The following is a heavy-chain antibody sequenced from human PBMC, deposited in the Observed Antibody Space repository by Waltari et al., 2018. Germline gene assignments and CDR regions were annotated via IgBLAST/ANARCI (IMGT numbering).Heavy chain of an antibody. CDR1: SSGDYY. D-gene: IGHD1-20*01. V-gene: IGHV4-30-4*08. Sequence: SSGDYYWSWIRQPPGKGLEWIGYIYYSGSTYYNPSLKSRVTISVDTSKNQFSLKLSSVTAADTAVYYCARGYNWNDQWFDPWGQGTLVTVSS. J-gene: IGHJ5*02. CDR3: ARGYNWNDQWFDP. CDR2: IYYSGST.